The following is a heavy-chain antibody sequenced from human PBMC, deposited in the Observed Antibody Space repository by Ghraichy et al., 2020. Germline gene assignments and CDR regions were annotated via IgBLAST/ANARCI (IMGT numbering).Heavy chain of an antibody. CDR3: ARRRDILDAFDI. V-gene: IGHV4-30-2*01. CDR1: GGSISSGGYS. CDR2: IYHSGST. D-gene: IGHD2-15*01. J-gene: IGHJ3*02. Sequence: SETLSLTCTVSGGSISSGGYSWSWIRQPPGKGLEWIGYIYHSGSTYYNPSLKSRVTISVDRSKNQFSLKLSSVTAADTAVYYCARRRDILDAFDIWGQGTMVTVPS.